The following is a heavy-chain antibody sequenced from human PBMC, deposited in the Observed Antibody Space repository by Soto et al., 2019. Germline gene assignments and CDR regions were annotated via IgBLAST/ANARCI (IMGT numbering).Heavy chain of an antibody. J-gene: IGHJ3*02. V-gene: IGHV4-30-4*01. CDR1: GGSISSGDYY. Sequence: SSETLSLTCTVSGGSISSGDYYWSWIRQPPGTGLEWIGYIYYSGSTYYNPSLKSRVTISVDTSKNQFSLKLSSVTAADTAVYYCARDPRTYCSSTSCYDAFDIWGQGTMVTVSS. CDR3: ARDPRTYCSSTSCYDAFDI. D-gene: IGHD2-2*01. CDR2: IYYSGST.